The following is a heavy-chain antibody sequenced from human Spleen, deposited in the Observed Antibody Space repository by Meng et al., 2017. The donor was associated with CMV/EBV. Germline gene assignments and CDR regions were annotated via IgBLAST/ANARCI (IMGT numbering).Heavy chain of an antibody. J-gene: IGHJ4*02. CDR1: GVAISSKY. CDR2: IYTSGST. CDR3: ARWGLWFGELSFDY. D-gene: IGHD3-10*01. V-gene: IGHV4-4*07. Sequence: QRLRQDAGPGLVKPSSTLSLTCTVSGVAISSKYWSWIRQPAGKGLEWIGRIYTSGSTNYNPSLKSRVTMSVDTSKNQFSLKLSSVTAADTAVYYCARWGLWFGELSFDYWGQGTLVTVSS.